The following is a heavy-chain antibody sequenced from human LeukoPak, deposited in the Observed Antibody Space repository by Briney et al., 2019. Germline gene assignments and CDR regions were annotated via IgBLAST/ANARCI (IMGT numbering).Heavy chain of an antibody. CDR1: GGTFSSYA. Sequence: SVKVSCKASGGTFSSYAISWVRQAPGQGLEWMGGIIPIFGTANYAQKFQGRVTITTDESTSAAYMELSSLRSEDTAVYYCARYSSSWYRALYAFDIWGQGTMVTVSS. CDR2: IIPIFGTA. CDR3: ARYSSSWYRALYAFDI. J-gene: IGHJ3*02. D-gene: IGHD6-13*01. V-gene: IGHV1-69*05.